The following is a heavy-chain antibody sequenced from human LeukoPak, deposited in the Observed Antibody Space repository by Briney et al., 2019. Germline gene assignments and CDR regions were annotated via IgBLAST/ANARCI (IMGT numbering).Heavy chain of an antibody. CDR1: GGSISSGGYS. D-gene: IGHD2-15*01. CDR2: IYHSGST. V-gene: IGHV4-30-2*01. Sequence: PSETLSLTCTVSGGSISSGGYSWSWIRQPPGKGLEWIGYIYHSGSTYYNPSLKSRVTISVDRSKNQFSLKLSSVTAADTAVYYCARGGPRISYCSGGGCYSPGGLDYWGQGTLVTVSS. J-gene: IGHJ4*02. CDR3: ARGGPRISYCSGGGCYSPGGLDY.